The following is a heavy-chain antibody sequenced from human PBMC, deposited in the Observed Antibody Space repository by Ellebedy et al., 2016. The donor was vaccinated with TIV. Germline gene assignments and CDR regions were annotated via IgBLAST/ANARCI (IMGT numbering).Heavy chain of an antibody. J-gene: IGHJ6*02. V-gene: IGHV3-74*01. CDR3: ARGSYYEDYYYYGMDV. CDR1: GFTFSSYW. Sequence: PGGSLRLSCAASGFTFSSYWMHWVRQVPGKGLVWVSFIKTDGSSTSYADSVKGRFTISRDNAKNTLYLQMNSLRAEDTAVYYCARGSYYEDYYYYGMDVWGQGTTVTVSS. D-gene: IGHD1-26*01. CDR2: IKTDGSST.